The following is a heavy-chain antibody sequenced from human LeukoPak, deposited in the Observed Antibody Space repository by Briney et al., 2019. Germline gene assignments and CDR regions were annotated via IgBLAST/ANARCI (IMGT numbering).Heavy chain of an antibody. CDR3: ARAGSHGTWFDP. V-gene: IGHV1-18*04. Sequence: VASVKVSCKASGYTFTSYYMHWVRQAPGQGLEWLGWISAYNGNTNYAQKLQGGVTMTTDTSTSTAYMELRSLRSDDTAVYYCARAGSHGTWFDPWGQGTLVTVSS. J-gene: IGHJ5*02. CDR2: ISAYNGNT. CDR1: GYTFTSYY. D-gene: IGHD1-26*01.